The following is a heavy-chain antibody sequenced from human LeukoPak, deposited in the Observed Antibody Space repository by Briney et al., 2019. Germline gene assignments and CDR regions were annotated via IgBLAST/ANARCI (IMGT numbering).Heavy chain of an antibody. D-gene: IGHD4-17*01. CDR3: ARELSGDFNHYYYYGMDV. V-gene: IGHV1-2*04. J-gene: IGHJ6*02. CDR1: GYTFTGYY. CDR2: INPNSGGT. Sequence: ASVKVSCKASGYTFTGYYMHRVRQAPGQGLEWMGRINPNSGGTNYAQKFQGWVTMTRDTSISTAYMELSRLRSDDTAVYYCARELSGDFNHYYYYGMDVWGQGTTDTVSS.